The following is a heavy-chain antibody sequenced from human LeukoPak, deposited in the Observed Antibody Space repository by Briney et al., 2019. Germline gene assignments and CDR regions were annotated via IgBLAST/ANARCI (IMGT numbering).Heavy chain of an antibody. CDR1: GFTFSSHH. Sequence: GGSLRLSCVASGFTFSSHHMNWVRQTPGKGLESVATIKPDGSEKYYVDSVKGRFTISRDNAKSSLYLQMNSLRAEDTAVYYCAREDIVVVPAAWNWFDPWGQGTLVTVSS. J-gene: IGHJ5*02. D-gene: IGHD2-2*01. V-gene: IGHV3-7*01. CDR2: IKPDGSEK. CDR3: AREDIVVVPAAWNWFDP.